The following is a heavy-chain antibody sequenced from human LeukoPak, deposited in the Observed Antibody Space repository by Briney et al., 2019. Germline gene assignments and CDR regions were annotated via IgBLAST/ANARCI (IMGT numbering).Heavy chain of an antibody. D-gene: IGHD1-1*01. J-gene: IGHJ4*02. CDR1: GYTFTAYY. CDR2: INPNSGGT. V-gene: IGHV1-2*02. Sequence: GASVKVSCKASGYTFTAYYLHWVRQAPGQGLEWMGWINPNSGGTNFVQKFQGRVTMTRDTSISTAYMELSRLRSDDTAVYYCARSTRYNWNDDYWGQGTLVTVSS. CDR3: ARSTRYNWNDDY.